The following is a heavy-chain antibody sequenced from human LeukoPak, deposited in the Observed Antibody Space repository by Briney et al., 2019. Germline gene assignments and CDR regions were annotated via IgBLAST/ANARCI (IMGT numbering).Heavy chain of an antibody. Sequence: GRSLRLSCAASGFTFSSYGMHWVRQAPGKGLEWVAVIWYDGSNKYYADSVKGRFTISRDNSKNTLYLQMNSLRAEDTAVYCCARGGSTSWYGMDVWGRGATVTVSS. J-gene: IGHJ6*02. D-gene: IGHD6-13*01. V-gene: IGHV3-33*01. CDR3: ARGGSTSWYGMDV. CDR2: IWYDGSNK. CDR1: GFTFSSYG.